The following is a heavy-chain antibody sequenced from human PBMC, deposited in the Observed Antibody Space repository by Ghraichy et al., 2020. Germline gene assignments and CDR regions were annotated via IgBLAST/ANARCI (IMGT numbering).Heavy chain of an antibody. D-gene: IGHD2-2*01. CDR1: GGSISNSSYY. Sequence: SETLSLTCTVSGGSISNSSYYWGWIRQPPGKGLEWIGSIYYSGSAYYNPSLKSRVTISVDTPRNQFSLNLTSVTAADTAIYYCARGLLGYCSSISCYGFDYWGQGPLVTVSS. CDR3: ARGLLGYCSSISCYGFDY. J-gene: IGHJ4*02. V-gene: IGHV4-39*01. CDR2: IYYSGSA.